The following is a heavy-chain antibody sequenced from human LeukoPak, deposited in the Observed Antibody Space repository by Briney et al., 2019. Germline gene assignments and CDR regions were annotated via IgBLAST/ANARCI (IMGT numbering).Heavy chain of an antibody. J-gene: IGHJ5*02. CDR3: ARDAVGYP. D-gene: IGHD1-26*01. CDR2: ISYDGSNK. CDR1: GFTFSSYA. V-gene: IGHV3-30*14. Sequence: GRSLRLSCAASGFTFSSYAMHWVRQAPGKGLEWVAVISYDGSNKYYADSVKGRFTISRDNSKNTLYLQMNSLRAEDTAVYYCARDAVGYPWGQGTLVTVSS.